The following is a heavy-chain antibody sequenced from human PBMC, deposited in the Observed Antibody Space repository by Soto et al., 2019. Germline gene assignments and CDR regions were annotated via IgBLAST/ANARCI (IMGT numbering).Heavy chain of an antibody. V-gene: IGHV1-69*13. Sequence: SVKVSCKASGGTFSRYTITWVRQAPGQGLEWMGGITPMFGTPNYAQKFQGRVTITADESTSTAYMELSSLRSEDTAMYYCARDGTLYDSSTSCLPFDYWGQGTLVTVSS. D-gene: IGHD2-2*01. CDR3: ARDGTLYDSSTSCLPFDY. J-gene: IGHJ4*02. CDR2: ITPMFGTP. CDR1: GGTFSRYT.